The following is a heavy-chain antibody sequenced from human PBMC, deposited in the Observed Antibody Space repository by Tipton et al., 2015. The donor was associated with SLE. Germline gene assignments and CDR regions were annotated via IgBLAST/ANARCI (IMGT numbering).Heavy chain of an antibody. J-gene: IGHJ4*02. CDR3: ARDQSSSWSFDY. V-gene: IGHV3-66*01. Sequence: SLRLSCAVSGFTVSSNYMSWVRQAPGKGLEWVSVIYSGGSTYYVDSVKGRFTISRDNSKNTLYLQMNSLRAEDTAVYYCARDQSSSWSFDYWGQGTLVTVSS. D-gene: IGHD6-13*01. CDR2: IYSGGST. CDR1: GFTVSSNY.